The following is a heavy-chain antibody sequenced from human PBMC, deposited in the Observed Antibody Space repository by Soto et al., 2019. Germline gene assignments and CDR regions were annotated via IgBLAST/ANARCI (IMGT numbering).Heavy chain of an antibody. J-gene: IGHJ4*02. CDR3: VRDREGVVGTLFFDH. CDR2: IWYDGTHK. CDR1: GFTFSTYG. V-gene: IGHV3-33*01. D-gene: IGHD6-19*01. Sequence: QVQLVESGGGVVQPGRSLRLSCAASGFTFSTYGMHWVRQAPGKGLEWVAAIWYDGTHKYYADSVKGRFTISRDNSKSTLTRQMNSLRAEDTAVYYCVRDREGVVGTLFFDHCGQGSLVTVSS.